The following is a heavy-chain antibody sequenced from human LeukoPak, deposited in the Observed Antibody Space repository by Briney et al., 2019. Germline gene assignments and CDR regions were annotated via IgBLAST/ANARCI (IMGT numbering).Heavy chain of an antibody. D-gene: IGHD1-26*01. CDR2: IYYSGST. CDR3: ARESLVCGSYYWRWFDP. CDR1: GGSISSYY. V-gene: IGHV4-59*01. J-gene: IGHJ5*02. Sequence: SETLSLTCTVSGGSISSYYWSWIRQPPGKGLEWIGYIYYSGSTNYNPSLKSRVTISVDTSKNQFSLKLSSVTAGDTAVYYCARESLVCGSYYWRWFDPWGQGTLVTVSS.